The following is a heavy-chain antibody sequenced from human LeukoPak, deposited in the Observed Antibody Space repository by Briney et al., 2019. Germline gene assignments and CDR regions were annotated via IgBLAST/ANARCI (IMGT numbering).Heavy chain of an antibody. CDR2: INPNSGGT. Sequence: ASVKVSCKASGYTFTGYYMHWVRQAPGQGLEWMGWINPNSGGTNYAQKFQGRVTMTRDTSISTAYMELSRLRSDDTAVYYCARDRIFGVVIPPDYWGQGTLVTVSS. CDR3: ARDRIFGVVIPPDY. CDR1: GYTFTGYY. V-gene: IGHV1-2*02. J-gene: IGHJ4*02. D-gene: IGHD3-3*01.